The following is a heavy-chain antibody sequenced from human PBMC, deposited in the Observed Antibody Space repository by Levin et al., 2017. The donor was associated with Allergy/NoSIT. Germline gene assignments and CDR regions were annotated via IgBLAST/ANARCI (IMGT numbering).Heavy chain of an antibody. CDR1: GDSVSSNSAA. V-gene: IGHV6-1*01. CDR2: TYYMSKWYN. CDR3: ARGTRIAVAGTRASWVYYFDY. J-gene: IGHJ4*02. Sequence: PSQTLSLTCAISGDSVSSNSAAWNWIRQSPSRGLEWLGRTYYMSKWYNDYAVSVKSRITINPDTSKNQFSLQLNSVTPEDTAVYYCARGTRIAVAGTRASWVYYFDYWGQGTLVTVSS. D-gene: IGHD6-19*01.